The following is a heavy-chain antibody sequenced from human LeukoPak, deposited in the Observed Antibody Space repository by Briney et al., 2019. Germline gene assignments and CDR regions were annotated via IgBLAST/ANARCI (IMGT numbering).Heavy chain of an antibody. CDR1: GGSFSGYY. V-gene: IGHV4-34*01. Sequence: SETLSLTCAVYGGSFSGYYWSWIRQPPGKGLEWIGEINHSGSTNYNPSLKSRVTISVDTSKNQFSLKLSSVTAADTAVYYCARLIAAAGTRYFDYWGQGTLVTVSS. CDR2: INHSGST. CDR3: ARLIAAAGTRYFDY. J-gene: IGHJ4*02. D-gene: IGHD6-13*01.